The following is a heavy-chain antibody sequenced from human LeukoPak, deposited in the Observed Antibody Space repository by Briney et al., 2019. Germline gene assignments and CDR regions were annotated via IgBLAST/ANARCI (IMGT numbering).Heavy chain of an antibody. J-gene: IGHJ4*02. CDR3: ARALDSNTAFDY. V-gene: IGHV3-74*01. CDR2: INSDGSST. D-gene: IGHD2-2*01. Sequence: GGSLRLSCAASGFTFSSYWMHWVRQAPGKGLVWVSRINSDGSSTTYADSVKGRFTISRDSAKNSLYLQMNSLRAEDTAVYYCARALDSNTAFDYWGQGTLVTVSS. CDR1: GFTFSSYW.